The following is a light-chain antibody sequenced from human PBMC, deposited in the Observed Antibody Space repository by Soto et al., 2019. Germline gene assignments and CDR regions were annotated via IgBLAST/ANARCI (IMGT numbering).Light chain of an antibody. CDR3: QQYGSSPLT. V-gene: IGKV3-20*01. CDR1: QSVSSSY. Sequence: IVLTQSPGTLSLSPGERATLSCRASQSVSSSYLAWYQQKLGQAPRLLIYGASSRATGFPDRFSGSGSGTDFTLTISRLEPEDFAVYYCQQYGSSPLTFGGGTKVDI. CDR2: GAS. J-gene: IGKJ4*01.